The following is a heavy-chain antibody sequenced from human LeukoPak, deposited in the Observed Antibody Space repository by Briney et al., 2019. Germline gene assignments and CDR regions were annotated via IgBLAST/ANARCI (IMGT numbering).Heavy chain of an antibody. D-gene: IGHD3-22*01. V-gene: IGHV3-23*01. CDR1: GFTFSSYA. Sequence: GGSLRLSCAASGFTFSSYAMTWVRRAPGKGLEWVSGISGSGMTTYYADSVKGRFTISRDNSKNTLFLQMNSLRAEDTALYYCAKVDRSDSGGYTDNWGQGILVTVSS. J-gene: IGHJ4*02. CDR3: AKVDRSDSGGYTDN. CDR2: ISGSGMTT.